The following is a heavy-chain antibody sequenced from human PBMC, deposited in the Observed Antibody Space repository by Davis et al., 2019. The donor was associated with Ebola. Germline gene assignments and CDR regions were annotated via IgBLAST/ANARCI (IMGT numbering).Heavy chain of an antibody. CDR3: ARRLDFQF. CDR2: INKDGNKK. V-gene: IGHV3-7*01. D-gene: IGHD1-1*01. J-gene: IGHJ4*02. Sequence: SLTLSCAASGFTFSRYWITWVRQAPGTGLEPVAFINKDGNKKYYVDSVKGRFTISKDNAKNSMFLQMNSLRADDTAVYYCARRLDFQFWGQGTLVTVSS. CDR1: GFTFSRYW.